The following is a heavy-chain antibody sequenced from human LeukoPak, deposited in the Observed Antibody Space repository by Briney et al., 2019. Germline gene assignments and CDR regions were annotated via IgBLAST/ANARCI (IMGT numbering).Heavy chain of an antibody. CDR3: ARDSGSQASDFDY. CDR2: IIPILGIA. Sequence: SVKVSCKASGGTFSSYTISWVRQAPGQGLEWMGRIIPILGIANYAQKFQGRVTITADKSTSTAYMELSSLRSEDTAVYYCARDSGSQASDFDYWGQGTLVTVSP. V-gene: IGHV1-69*04. CDR1: GGTFSSYT. D-gene: IGHD1-26*01. J-gene: IGHJ4*02.